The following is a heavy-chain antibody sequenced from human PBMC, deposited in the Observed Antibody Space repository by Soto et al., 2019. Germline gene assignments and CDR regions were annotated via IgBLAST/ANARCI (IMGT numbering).Heavy chain of an antibody. D-gene: IGHD1-1*01. V-gene: IGHV4-39*07. Sequence: SETLSLTCTVSGGSISSSSYYWGWIRQPPGKGLEWIGSIYYSGSTYYNPSLKSRVTISVDKSKNQFSLKLSSVTAADTAVYYCARVSTPTTDRSGDYWGQGTLVTVSS. J-gene: IGHJ4*02. CDR2: IYYSGST. CDR1: GGSISSSSYY. CDR3: ARVSTPTTDRSGDY.